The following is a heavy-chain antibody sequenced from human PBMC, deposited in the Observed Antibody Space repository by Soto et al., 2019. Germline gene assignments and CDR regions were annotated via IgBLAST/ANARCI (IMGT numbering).Heavy chain of an antibody. CDR3: ARGNGYGSGSYYNYYYYMAV. V-gene: IGHV1-8*01. D-gene: IGHD3-10*01. Sequence: ASVKVSCKASGYTFTSYDINWVRQATGQGLEWMGWMNPNSGNTGYAQKFQGRVTMTRNTSISTAYMELSSLSSEDTAVYYCARGNGYGSGSYYNYYYYMAVWGKGTTVTV. J-gene: IGHJ6*03. CDR1: GYTFTSYD. CDR2: MNPNSGNT.